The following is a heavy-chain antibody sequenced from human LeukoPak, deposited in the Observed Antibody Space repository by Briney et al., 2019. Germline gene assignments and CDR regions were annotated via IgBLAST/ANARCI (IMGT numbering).Heavy chain of an antibody. J-gene: IGHJ4*02. CDR1: GYTFTSNY. V-gene: IGHV1-2*02. CDR2: INPNGGGT. D-gene: IGHD2-8*01. Sequence: ASLKLSCAAFGYTFTSNYMHWVRQAPGQGLEWMGWINPNGGGTNYAQTFKGGFTLPWDNSISTAYMQLYRLRSDDTAVYYCARDPPSVRYGRPIFDFWGQGTLVTVSS. CDR3: ARDPPSVRYGRPIFDF.